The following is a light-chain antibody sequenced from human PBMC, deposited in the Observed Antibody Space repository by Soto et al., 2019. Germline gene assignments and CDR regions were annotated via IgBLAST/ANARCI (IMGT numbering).Light chain of an antibody. CDR2: GAS. CDR1: QSVSNNY. CDR3: QQYGSSGT. Sequence: EILRTQSPATLSVSLCERAILSCRASQSVSNNYLAWYQQKPGQAPRLLIYGASNRATGIPDRFSGSGSGTDFTLTISRLETEDFAVYYCQQYGSSGTFGQGTKVDIK. V-gene: IGKV3-20*01. J-gene: IGKJ1*01.